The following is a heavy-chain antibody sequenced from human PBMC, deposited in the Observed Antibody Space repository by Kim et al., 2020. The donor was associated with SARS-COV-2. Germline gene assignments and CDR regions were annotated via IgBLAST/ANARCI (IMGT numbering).Heavy chain of an antibody. D-gene: IGHD3-22*01. V-gene: IGHV4-59*01. CDR3: ARYDSSGYYPLDY. Sequence: YNPSLKSRVTISVDTSKNQFSLKLSSVTAADTAVYYCARYDSSGYYPLDYWGQGTLVTVSS. J-gene: IGHJ4*02.